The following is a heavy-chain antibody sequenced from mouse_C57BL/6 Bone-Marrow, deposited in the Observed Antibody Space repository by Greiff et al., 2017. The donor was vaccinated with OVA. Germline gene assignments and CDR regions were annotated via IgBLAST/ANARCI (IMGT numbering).Heavy chain of an antibody. J-gene: IGHJ4*01. D-gene: IGHD2-5*01. V-gene: IGHV2-9-1*01. CDR1: GFSLTSYA. Sequence: LQESGPGLVAPSQSLSITCTVSGFSLTSYAISWVRQPPGKGLEWLGVIWTGGGTNYNSALKSRLSISKDNSKSQVFLKMNSLQTDDTARYYCATAYYSNYGAMDYWGQGTSVTVSS. CDR2: IWTGGGT. CDR3: ATAYYSNYGAMDY.